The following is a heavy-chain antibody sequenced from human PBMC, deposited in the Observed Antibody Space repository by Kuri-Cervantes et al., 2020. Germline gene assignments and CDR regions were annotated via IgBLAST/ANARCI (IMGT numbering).Heavy chain of an antibody. CDR3: ARAARAVVTAIDPQGGWYYFDY. J-gene: IGHJ4*02. CDR2: MNPNSGNT. V-gene: IGHV1-8*01. CDR1: GYTFTSYD. Sequence: ASVKVSCKASGYTFTSYDINWVRQATGQGLEWMGWMNPNSGNTGYAQKFQGRVTMTRNTSISTAYMELSSLRSEDTAVYYCARAARAVVTAIDPQGGWYYFDYWGQGTLVTVSS. D-gene: IGHD2-21*02.